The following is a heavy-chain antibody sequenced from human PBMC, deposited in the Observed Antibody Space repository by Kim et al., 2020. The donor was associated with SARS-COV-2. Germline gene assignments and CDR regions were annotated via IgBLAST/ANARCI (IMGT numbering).Heavy chain of an antibody. Sequence: SETLSLTCAVYGGSFSGYYWSWIRQPPGKGLEWIGEINHSGSTNYNPSLKSRVTISVDTSKNQFSLKLSSVTAADTAVYYCASGPDSGYDSPFDYWGQGTLVTVSS. CDR2: INHSGST. CDR1: GGSFSGYY. CDR3: ASGPDSGYDSPFDY. V-gene: IGHV4-34*01. J-gene: IGHJ4*02. D-gene: IGHD5-12*01.